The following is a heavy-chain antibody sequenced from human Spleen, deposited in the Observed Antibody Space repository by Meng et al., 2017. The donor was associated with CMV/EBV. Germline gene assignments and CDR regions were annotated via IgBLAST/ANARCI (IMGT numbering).Heavy chain of an antibody. Sequence: GSLRLSCTVSGYSISSGYYWGWIRQPPGKGLEWIGSIYHSGSTYYNPSLKSRVTISVDTSKNQFSLKLSSVTAADTAVYYCARGRYCSSTSCPARGNYYYYGMDVWGQGTTVTVSS. CDR3: ARGRYCSSTSCPARGNYYYYGMDV. D-gene: IGHD2-2*01. CDR1: GYSISSGYY. J-gene: IGHJ6*02. CDR2: IYHSGST. V-gene: IGHV4-38-2*02.